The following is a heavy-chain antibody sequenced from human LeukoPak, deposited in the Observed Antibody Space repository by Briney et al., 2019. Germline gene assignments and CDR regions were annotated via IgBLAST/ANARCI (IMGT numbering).Heavy chain of an antibody. CDR2: IIPIFGTA. Sequence: RRASVRVSCKASGGTLSSYAISWVRQAPGQGLEWMGGIIPIFGTANYAQKFQGRVTITADESTSTAYMELSSLRSEDTAVYYCARDPSMVRGENTPFFVYWGQGTLVTVSS. J-gene: IGHJ4*02. CDR1: GGTLSSYA. D-gene: IGHD3-10*01. CDR3: ARDPSMVRGENTPFFVY. V-gene: IGHV1-69*13.